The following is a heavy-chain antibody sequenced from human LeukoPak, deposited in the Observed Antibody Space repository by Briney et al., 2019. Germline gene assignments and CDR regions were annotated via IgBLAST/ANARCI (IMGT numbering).Heavy chain of an antibody. CDR2: INPNTGDT. J-gene: IGHJ3*01. V-gene: IGHV1-2*02. D-gene: IGHD2-15*01. Sequence: GGSLRLSCAASGFTFSSCGMHWVRQAPGQGLEWMGCINPNTGDTNSAQNFQGRVIMTRDTSITTAYMELSRLKSDDTALYYCASKGAGHCYDASCMGSFDLWGQGTTVAVSS. CDR3: ASKGAGHCYDASCMGSFDL. CDR1: GFTFSSCG.